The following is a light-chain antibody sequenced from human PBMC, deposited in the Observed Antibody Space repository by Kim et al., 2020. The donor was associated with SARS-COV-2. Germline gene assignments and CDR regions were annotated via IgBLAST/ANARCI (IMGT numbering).Light chain of an antibody. J-gene: IGKJ2*01. CDR2: KAS. V-gene: IGKV1-5*03. CDR1: QSISSW. CDR3: QQYNSYSPT. Sequence: SASVGDRVTITCRASQSISSWLAWYQQKPGKAPKLLIYKASSLESGVPSRFSGSGSGTEFTLPISSLQPDDFATYYCQQYNSYSPTFGQGTKLEI.